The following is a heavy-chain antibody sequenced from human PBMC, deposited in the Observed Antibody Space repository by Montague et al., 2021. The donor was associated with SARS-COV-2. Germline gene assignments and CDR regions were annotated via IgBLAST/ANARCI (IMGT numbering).Heavy chain of an antibody. CDR1: GGSISSDY. V-gene: IGHV4-4*07. CDR3: ARDRRYCSGTSCYTGYYYYFMDV. D-gene: IGHD2-2*02. J-gene: IGHJ6*03. CDR2: IYTSGST. Sequence: SETLSLTCTVSGGSISSDYWSWIRQPAGKGLDWIGRIYTSGSTDYNPSFKSRVNMSLDTSKNQFSLKLSSVTAADTAVYYCARDRRYCSGTSCYTGYYYYFMDVWGKGTTVTVSS.